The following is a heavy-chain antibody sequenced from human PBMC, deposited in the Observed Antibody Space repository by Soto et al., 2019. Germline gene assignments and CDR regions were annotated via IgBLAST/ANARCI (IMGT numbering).Heavy chain of an antibody. J-gene: IGHJ6*02. CDR3: TAPRDEYGSGVSWFTYGMDI. CDR2: LDGAGGST. V-gene: IGHV3-23*01. CDR1: GFTFSDYA. Sequence: LRLSCLASGFTFSDYAMTWVRHVPGRGLEWVASLDGAGGSTYYADSVRGRFTISRDNSQNTLFLQMKRLTVDDTAIYYCTAPRDEYGSGVSWFTYGMDIWGQGTTVTVSS. D-gene: IGHD3-10*01.